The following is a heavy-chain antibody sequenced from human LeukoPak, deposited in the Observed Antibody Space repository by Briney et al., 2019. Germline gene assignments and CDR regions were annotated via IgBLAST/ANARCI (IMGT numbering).Heavy chain of an antibody. CDR2: IKEDGSEK. CDR1: GFTFSSHW. J-gene: IGHJ5*02. D-gene: IGHD1/OR15-1a*01. CDR3: ARGTRVGTPYNWFDP. V-gene: IGHV3-7*01. Sequence: GGSLRLSCTTSGFTFSSHWMSWVRQAPGKGLEWLGNIKEDGSEKYDVDSVKGRFTISRDNAKNSLYLQMNSLRVEDTAIYYCARGTRVGTPYNWFDPWGQGTLVTVSS.